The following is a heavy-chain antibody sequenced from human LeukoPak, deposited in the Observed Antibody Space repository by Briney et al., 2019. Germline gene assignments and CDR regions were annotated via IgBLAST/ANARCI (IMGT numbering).Heavy chain of an antibody. D-gene: IGHD2-21*02. Sequence: PSETLSLTCTVSGGSISNYYWSWIRQPPGKGLEYVGYIYYTGDTNSNPSLKSRVTISLDTSKNQISLKLSSVTAADTAVYYCARHPFSDPFDYWGQGILVTVSS. CDR1: GGSISNYY. CDR3: ARHPFSDPFDY. J-gene: IGHJ4*02. V-gene: IGHV4-59*08. CDR2: IYYTGDT.